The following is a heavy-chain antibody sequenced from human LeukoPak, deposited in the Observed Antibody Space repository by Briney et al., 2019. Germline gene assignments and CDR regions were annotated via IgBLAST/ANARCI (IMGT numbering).Heavy chain of an antibody. Sequence: ASVKVSCKASGYTFTSYGISWVRQAPVQGLEWMGWISAYNGNTNYAQKLQGRVTMTEHTSTSTAYLELRSLRSDDPAVYYCAGQKGYSGYSGGFDPWGQGTLVTVSS. J-gene: IGHJ5*02. V-gene: IGHV1-18*01. D-gene: IGHD5-12*01. CDR1: GYTFTSYG. CDR3: AGQKGYSGYSGGFDP. CDR2: ISAYNGNT.